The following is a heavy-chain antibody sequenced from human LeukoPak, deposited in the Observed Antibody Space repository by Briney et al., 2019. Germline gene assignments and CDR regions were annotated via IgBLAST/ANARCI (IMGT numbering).Heavy chain of an antibody. D-gene: IGHD6-6*01. CDR3: ASISQDSSSSNYYGMDV. CDR1: GGSFSGYY. J-gene: IGHJ6*02. V-gene: IGHV4-34*01. CDR2: INHSGST. Sequence: SESLSLTCAVYGGSFSGYYWSWIRQPPGKGLEWLGEINHSGSTNYNPSLKSRVTISVDTSKNQFSLKLSSVTAADTAVYYCASISQDSSSSNYYGMDVWGQGTTVTVSS.